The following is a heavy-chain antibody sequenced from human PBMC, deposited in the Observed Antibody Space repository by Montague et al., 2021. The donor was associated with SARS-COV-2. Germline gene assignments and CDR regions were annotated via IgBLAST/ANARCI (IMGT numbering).Heavy chain of an antibody. CDR1: GFSLSTSGVG. Sequence: PALVKPTQTLTLTCTFSGFSLSTSGVGVAWIRQPPGKALEWLAIICWDDDKYYSTSLKTRLTISKDTSKNQVVLTMTNMDPVDTATYYCARSYGTTVVTRAFDYWGQGTLVTVSS. J-gene: IGHJ4*02. D-gene: IGHD4-23*01. CDR3: ARSYGTTVVTRAFDY. V-gene: IGHV2-70*01. CDR2: ICWDDDK.